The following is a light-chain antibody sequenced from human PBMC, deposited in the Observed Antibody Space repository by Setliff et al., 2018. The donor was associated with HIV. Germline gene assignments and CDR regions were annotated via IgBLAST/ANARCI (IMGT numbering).Light chain of an antibody. CDR3: SSYTTTITPYV. V-gene: IGLV2-14*03. Sequence: QSALTQPASVSGSPGQSITISCTGTSSDVGGYNSVSWYQQHPHKAPKLIIFDVTKRPSGVSSRFAASKSGNTASLTISGLQAEDEADYYCSSYTTTITPYVFGTGTRSPS. J-gene: IGLJ1*01. CDR1: SSDVGGYNS. CDR2: DVT.